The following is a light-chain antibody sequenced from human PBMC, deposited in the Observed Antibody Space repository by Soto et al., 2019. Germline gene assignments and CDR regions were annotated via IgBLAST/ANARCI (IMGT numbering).Light chain of an antibody. CDR3: QQRRLSPLT. CDR2: DAS. Sequence: VCTRSPRALSFSPGGIATLAFRSSQSLTNSFMAWYQQKPGQAPRLLIYDASNRATGIPARFSRRGSGTDFPLIIGSPDPQAFAVSYCQQRRLSPLTSGHGTRLEIK. V-gene: IGKV3-11*01. J-gene: IGKJ5*01. CDR1: QSLTNSF.